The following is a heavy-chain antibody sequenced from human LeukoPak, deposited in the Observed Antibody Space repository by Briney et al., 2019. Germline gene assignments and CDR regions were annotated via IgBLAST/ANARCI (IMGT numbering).Heavy chain of an antibody. CDR1: GGSISGYY. V-gene: IGHV4-59*01. CDR2: IYYSGST. D-gene: IGHD6-19*01. CDR3: ARDRSSGWYGANDH. J-gene: IGHJ5*02. Sequence: SETLSLTCTVSGGSISGYYWSWIRQPPGKGLEWIGYIYYSGSTNYNPSLESRVTISGDTSKNQFSLKLSSVTAADTAVYYCARDRSSGWYGANDHWGQGTLVTVSS.